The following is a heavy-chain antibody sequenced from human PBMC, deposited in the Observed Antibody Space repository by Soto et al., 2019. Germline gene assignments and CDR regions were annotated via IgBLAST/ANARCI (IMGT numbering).Heavy chain of an antibody. CDR1: GGTFSSYA. Sequence: GASVKVSCKASGGTFSSYAIDWVRQAPGQGLEWMGGIIPIFGTANYAQKFQGRITITADESTSTAYMELRSLRSEDTAAYYCARGVHYDSSGFYYFYWGQGTLVTVSS. D-gene: IGHD3-22*01. J-gene: IGHJ4*02. CDR2: IIPIFGTA. V-gene: IGHV1-69*13. CDR3: ARGVHYDSSGFYYFY.